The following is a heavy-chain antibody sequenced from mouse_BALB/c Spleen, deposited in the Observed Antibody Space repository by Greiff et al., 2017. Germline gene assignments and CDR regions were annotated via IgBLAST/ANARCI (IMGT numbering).Heavy chain of an antibody. CDR2: IYPGNVNT. CDR1: GYTFTSYY. Sequence: VQLQQSGPELVKPGASVRISGKASGYTFTSYYIHWVKQRPGPGLEWIGWIYPGNVNTKYNEKFKGKATLTADKSSSTAYMQLSSLTSEDSAVYFCARVGGKGAWFAYWGQGTLVTVSA. D-gene: IGHD1-1*02. V-gene: IGHV1S56*01. CDR3: ARVGGKGAWFAY. J-gene: IGHJ3*01.